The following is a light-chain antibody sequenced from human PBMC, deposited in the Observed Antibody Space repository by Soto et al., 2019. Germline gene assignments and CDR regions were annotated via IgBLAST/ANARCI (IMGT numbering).Light chain of an antibody. CDR1: SSDIGGYHY. Sequence: QSALTQPASVSGSPGQSITLSCTGTSSDIGGYHYVSWYQRYPGKAPKLIIYDVNNRPSGVSNRFSGSKSGNTASLTISGLQAEDEADYYCTSSASRSTHVVFGGGTQLTVL. CDR3: TSSASRSTHVV. CDR2: DVN. V-gene: IGLV2-14*01. J-gene: IGLJ2*01.